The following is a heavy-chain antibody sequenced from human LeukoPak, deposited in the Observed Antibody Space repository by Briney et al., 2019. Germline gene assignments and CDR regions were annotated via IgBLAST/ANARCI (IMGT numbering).Heavy chain of an antibody. CDR3: AKDLSPWGDYGGDEFDY. V-gene: IGHV3-30*18. CDR1: GFTFSSYG. Sequence: PGRSLRLSCAASGFTFSSYGMHWVCQAPGKGLEWVAVISYDGSNKYYADSVKGRFTISRDNSKNTLYLQMNSLRAEDTAVYYCAKDLSPWGDYGGDEFDYWGQGTLVTVSS. D-gene: IGHD4-17*01. J-gene: IGHJ4*02. CDR2: ISYDGSNK.